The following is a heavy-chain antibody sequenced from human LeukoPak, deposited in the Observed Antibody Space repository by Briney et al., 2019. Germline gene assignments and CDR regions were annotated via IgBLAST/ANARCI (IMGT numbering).Heavy chain of an antibody. CDR1: GYTFTSYG. D-gene: IGHD4-17*01. Sequence: ASVKVSCKASGYTFTSYGISWVRQAPGQGLDWMGWISAYNGNTNYAQKLQGRVTMTTDTSTSTAYMELRSLRSDDTAVYYCASSLGFYGDPYYFDYWGQGTLVTVSS. CDR2: ISAYNGNT. J-gene: IGHJ4*02. V-gene: IGHV1-18*01. CDR3: ASSLGFYGDPYYFDY.